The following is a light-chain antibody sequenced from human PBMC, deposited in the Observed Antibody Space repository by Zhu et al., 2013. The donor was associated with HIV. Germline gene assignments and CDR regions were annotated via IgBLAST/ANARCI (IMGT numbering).Light chain of an antibody. Sequence: EIVMTQSPATLSVSPGERATLSCRASQSVSSSLAWYQLKPGQGPRLLIYGASTRATGIPARFSGSGSGTEFTLTISSLQSEDFAVYYCQQYNNWPPWTFGQGTKVEIK. CDR1: QSVSSS. V-gene: IGKV3-15*01. CDR3: QQYNNWPPWT. CDR2: GAS. J-gene: IGKJ1*01.